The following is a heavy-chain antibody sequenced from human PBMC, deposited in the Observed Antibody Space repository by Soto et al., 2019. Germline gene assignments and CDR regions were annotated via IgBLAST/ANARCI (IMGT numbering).Heavy chain of an antibody. Sequence: PSETLSLTCTVSGGSISSGGYYWSWIRQHPGKGLEWIGYIYYSGSTYYNPSLKSRVTISVDTSKNQFSLKLSSVTAADTAVYYCARETMVRGVITNWFDPWGQGTLVTVSS. CDR3: ARETMVRGVITNWFDP. CDR2: IYYSGST. J-gene: IGHJ5*02. D-gene: IGHD3-10*01. CDR1: GGSISSGGYY. V-gene: IGHV4-31*03.